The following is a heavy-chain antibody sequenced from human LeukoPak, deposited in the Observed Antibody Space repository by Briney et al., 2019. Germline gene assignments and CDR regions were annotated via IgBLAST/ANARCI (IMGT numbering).Heavy chain of an antibody. J-gene: IGHJ6*03. D-gene: IGHD6-13*01. Sequence: GGSLRPSCAASGFTFSSYWMSWVRQAPGKGLEWVANIKKDGSDKYYVDSVKGRFTISRDNAKNPLYLQMNSLRAEDTAVYYCASRSSSSWYYYYYYMDVWGKGTTVTVSS. CDR3: ASRSSSSWYYYYYYMDV. CDR2: IKKDGSDK. V-gene: IGHV3-7*01. CDR1: GFTFSSYW.